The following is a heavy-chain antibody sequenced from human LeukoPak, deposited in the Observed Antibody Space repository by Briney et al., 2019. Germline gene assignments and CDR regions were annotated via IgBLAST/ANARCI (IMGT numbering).Heavy chain of an antibody. CDR1: GGSISSSNYY. D-gene: IGHD3-16*01. CDR2: IYYTGRT. CDR3: ASLGKLGYYFDY. Sequence: SETLSLTCTVSGGSISSSNYYWGWIRQPPGKGLEWIGSIYYTGRTYYNPSLESRVTISVDTSKNQFSLKLSSVTAADTAMYYCASLGKLGYYFDYWGQGTLVTVSS. J-gene: IGHJ4*02. V-gene: IGHV4-39*01.